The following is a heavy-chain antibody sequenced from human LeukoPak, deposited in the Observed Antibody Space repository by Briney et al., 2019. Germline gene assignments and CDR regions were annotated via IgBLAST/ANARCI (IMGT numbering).Heavy chain of an antibody. CDR2: INGDGSNT. V-gene: IGHV3-74*03. D-gene: IGHD6-13*01. CDR3: ARAQSRYSHDDFDI. Sequence: GGSLRLSCAASGFTFSSNGMHWVRQAPGKGLVWVSRINGDGSNTTYADSVKGRFTISRDNSKNTLYLQMNSLRAEDTAVYHCARAQSRYSHDDFDIWGQGTMVTVS. CDR1: GFTFSSNG. J-gene: IGHJ3*02.